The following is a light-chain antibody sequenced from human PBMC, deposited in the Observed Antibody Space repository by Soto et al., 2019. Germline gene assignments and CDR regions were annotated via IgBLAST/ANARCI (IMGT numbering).Light chain of an antibody. CDR2: EVS. CDR1: SSDVGGYNY. J-gene: IGLJ1*01. CDR3: SSYTSSSTRV. Sequence: QSALTQPASVSGSPGQSITISCTGTSSDVGGYNYVSWYQQHPGKAPKLMIYEVSNRPSGVSNRFSGSKSGNTASLTISGLQGEDEADYYCSSYTSSSTRVFGTGTRSPS. V-gene: IGLV2-14*01.